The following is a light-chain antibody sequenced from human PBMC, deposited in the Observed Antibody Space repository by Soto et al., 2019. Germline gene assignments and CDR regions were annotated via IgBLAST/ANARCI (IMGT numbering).Light chain of an antibody. J-gene: IGKJ3*01. V-gene: IGKV1-39*01. CDR2: GTS. CDR3: QQTYSDSTFA. Sequence: DIQMTQSPSSLSASVGDRVTLTCRASQSTNNYLNWYQQKPGKAPKLLIYGTSSLQGGVPSRFSGSGSGTDFTLTISSLQPEDVATYYCQQTYSDSTFAFGPGTKVDI. CDR1: QSTNNY.